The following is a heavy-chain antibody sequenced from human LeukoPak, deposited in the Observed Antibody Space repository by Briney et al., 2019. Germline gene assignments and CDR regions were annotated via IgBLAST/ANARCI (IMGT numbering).Heavy chain of an antibody. V-gene: IGHV3-11*06. Sequence: GGSLRLSCAASGFTFSDYYMSWIRQAPGKGLEWVSYISSSSGYTNSADSVKGRFTISRDNAKNSLYLQMNSLRAEDTAVYYCAREAYGDYLRRWYFDLWGRGTLVTVSS. CDR3: AREAYGDYLRRWYFDL. J-gene: IGHJ2*01. CDR2: ISSSSGYT. D-gene: IGHD4-17*01. CDR1: GFTFSDYY.